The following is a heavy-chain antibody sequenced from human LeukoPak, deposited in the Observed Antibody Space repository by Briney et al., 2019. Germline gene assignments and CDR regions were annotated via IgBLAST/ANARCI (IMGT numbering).Heavy chain of an antibody. J-gene: IGHJ4*02. D-gene: IGHD3-9*01. CDR1: GYTFTSYG. CDR3: SRVGGVDILTGFQY. Sequence: GASVKVSCKASGYTFTSYGISWVGQAPGQGLEWMGWISAYNGNTNYAQKLQGRVTMTTDTSTSPAYMELKSRRSEETAVYYLSRVGGVDILTGFQYWGEGTLVTVSS. V-gene: IGHV1-18*01. CDR2: ISAYNGNT.